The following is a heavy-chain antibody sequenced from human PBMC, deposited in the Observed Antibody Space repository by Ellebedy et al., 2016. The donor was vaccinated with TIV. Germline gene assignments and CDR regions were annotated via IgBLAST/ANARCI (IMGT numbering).Heavy chain of an antibody. J-gene: IGHJ4*02. CDR1: GFTFTNAW. V-gene: IGHV3-15*01. CDR2: IKSKTDAGTR. Sequence: GESLKISCAASGFTFTNAWVSWVRQAPGKGLEWVGRIKSKTDAGTRDFAAPVKGRFLISRDDSKSTVYLHMTSLKIEDTAVYYCSAGTGKTDFDYWGQGTLVTVSS. D-gene: IGHD7-27*01. CDR3: SAGTGKTDFDY.